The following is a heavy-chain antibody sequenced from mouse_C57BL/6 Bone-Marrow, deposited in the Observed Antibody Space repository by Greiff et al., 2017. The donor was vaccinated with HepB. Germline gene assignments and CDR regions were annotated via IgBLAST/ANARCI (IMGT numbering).Heavy chain of an antibody. CDR2: INPSSGYT. CDR1: GYTFTSYT. D-gene: IGHD1-1*01. CDR3: ARYYYYGSEDYFDY. Sequence: VQLQQSGAELARPGASVKMSCKASGYTFTSYTMHWIKQRPGQGLEWIGYINPSSGYTKYNKKFKDKATLTADKSSSTAYMQLSSLTSEDSAVYNCARYYYYGSEDYFDYWGQGTTLTVSS. V-gene: IGHV1-4*01. J-gene: IGHJ2*01.